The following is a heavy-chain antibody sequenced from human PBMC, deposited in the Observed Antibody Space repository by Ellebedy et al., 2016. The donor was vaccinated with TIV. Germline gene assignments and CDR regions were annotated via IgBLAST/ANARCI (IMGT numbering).Heavy chain of an antibody. J-gene: IGHJ3*01. D-gene: IGHD2-8*01. CDR2: IYESRSA. CDR3: AKGLSMAILGAFDL. Sequence: GESLKISCAASGFSVNKFYMNWVRQAPGKELEWVSVIYESRSAFYADSVKGRFTISRDTSNNTLSLQMNSLRAEDTTLYYCAKGLSMAILGAFDLWGHGTMVTVSS. CDR1: GFSVNKFY. V-gene: IGHV3-53*01.